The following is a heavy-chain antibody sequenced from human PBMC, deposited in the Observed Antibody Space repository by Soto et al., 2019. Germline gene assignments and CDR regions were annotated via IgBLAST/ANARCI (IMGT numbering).Heavy chain of an antibody. Sequence: LRLSCVVSVFPFGANAMSWVRQAPGKGLEWVSGLSNTGRRTSYADSVKGRFNISRDNPENTVYLQMNSLRVEDTAVYYCATEMGATQGPFDNWGQGTLVTVSS. J-gene: IGHJ4*02. CDR1: VFPFGANA. V-gene: IGHV3-23*01. CDR2: LSNTGRRT. D-gene: IGHD1-26*01. CDR3: ATEMGATQGPFDN.